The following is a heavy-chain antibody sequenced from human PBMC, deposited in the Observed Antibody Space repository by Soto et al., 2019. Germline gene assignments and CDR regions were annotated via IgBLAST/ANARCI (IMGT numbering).Heavy chain of an antibody. CDR3: ERTNAYSSGWSNYGMDF. V-gene: IGHV1-3*01. D-gene: IGHD6-19*01. CDR1: GYTFTSYA. Sequence: ASVKVSCKASGYTFTSYAMHWVRQAPGQRLEWMGWINAGNGNTKYSQKFQGRVTITRDTSASTAYMELSSLRSEDTAVYYCERTNAYSSGWSNYGMDFWGQGTTVTVSS. J-gene: IGHJ6*02. CDR2: INAGNGNT.